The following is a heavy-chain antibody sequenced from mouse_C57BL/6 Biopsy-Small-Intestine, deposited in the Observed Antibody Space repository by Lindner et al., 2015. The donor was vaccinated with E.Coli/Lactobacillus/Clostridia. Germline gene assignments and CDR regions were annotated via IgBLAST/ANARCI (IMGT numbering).Heavy chain of an antibody. CDR1: GYTFTDYN. D-gene: IGHD1-1*01. CDR3: ASGGSSPYYFDY. V-gene: IGHV1-18*01. CDR2: INPNNGVT. Sequence: EVQLQESGPELVKPGASVKIPCKASGYTFTDYNMDWVKQSHGKSLEWIGDINPNNGVTIYNQNFKDKATLTVDKSSSTAYMELRSLTSEDTAVYYCASGGSSPYYFDYWGQGTTLTVSS. J-gene: IGHJ2*01.